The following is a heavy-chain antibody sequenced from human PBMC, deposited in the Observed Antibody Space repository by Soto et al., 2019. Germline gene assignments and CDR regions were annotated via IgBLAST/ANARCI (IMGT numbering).Heavy chain of an antibody. Sequence: QVQLVESGGGVVQPGRSLRLSCAASGFTFSSYGMHWVRQAPGKGLEWVAVIWYDGSNKYYADSVKGRFTISRDNSMNTLYLQMNSLRAEDTAVYYCAREDIVVVTASLDYWGQGTLVTVSS. J-gene: IGHJ4*02. CDR3: AREDIVVVTASLDY. V-gene: IGHV3-33*01. D-gene: IGHD2-21*02. CDR2: IWYDGSNK. CDR1: GFTFSSYG.